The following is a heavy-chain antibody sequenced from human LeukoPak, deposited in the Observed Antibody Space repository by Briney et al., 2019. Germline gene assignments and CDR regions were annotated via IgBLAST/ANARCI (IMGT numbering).Heavy chain of an antibody. D-gene: IGHD1-26*01. Sequence: GGSLRLSCAASGFTVSSNYMSWVRQAPGKGLEWVSIIYSDGSTFYADSVKGRFTISRDNSKNTLYLQMNSLRAEDTAVYYCARGGSYLSAFDIWGQGTMVTVSS. J-gene: IGHJ3*02. V-gene: IGHV3-53*01. CDR2: IYSDGST. CDR3: ARGGSYLSAFDI. CDR1: GFTVSSNY.